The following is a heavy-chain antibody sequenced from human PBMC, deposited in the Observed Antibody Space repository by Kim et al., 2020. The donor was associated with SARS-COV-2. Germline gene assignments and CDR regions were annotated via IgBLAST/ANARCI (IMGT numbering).Heavy chain of an antibody. Sequence: GGSLRLSCAASGFTFSSYGMHWVRQAPGKGLEWVAVISYDGSNKYYADSVKGRFTISRDNSKNTLYLQMNSLRAEDTAVYYCAKDRSTAGRGWFDPWGQGTLVTVSS. V-gene: IGHV3-30*18. D-gene: IGHD6-6*01. J-gene: IGHJ5*02. CDR1: GFTFSSYG. CDR3: AKDRSTAGRGWFDP. CDR2: ISYDGSNK.